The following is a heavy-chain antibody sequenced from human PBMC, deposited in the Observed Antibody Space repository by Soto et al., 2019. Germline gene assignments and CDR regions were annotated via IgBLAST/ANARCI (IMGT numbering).Heavy chain of an antibody. J-gene: IGHJ4*02. CDR2: ISSNVGST. V-gene: IGHV3-64D*06. CDR3: VKESIRRGWLRYFDY. CDR1: GFTFSSYA. Sequence: GGSLRLSCSASGFTFSSYAMHWVRQAPGKGLEYVSAISSNVGSTYYADSVKGRFTISRDNSKNTLYLQMSSLRAEDTAVYYCVKESIRRGWLRYFDYWGQGTLVTVSS. D-gene: IGHD6-19*01.